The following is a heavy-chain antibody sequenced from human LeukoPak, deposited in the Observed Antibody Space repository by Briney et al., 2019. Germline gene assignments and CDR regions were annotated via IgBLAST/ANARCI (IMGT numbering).Heavy chain of an antibody. CDR2: MYYSGST. Sequence: KPSETLSLTCTVSGGSISSYYWSWIRQPPGKGLEWIGYMYYSGSTNYNPSLKSRVTISVDTSKNQFSLKLSSVTAADTAVYYCARGSTVAWPAFDIWGQGTMVTVSS. CDR3: ARGSTVAWPAFDI. CDR1: GGSISSYY. J-gene: IGHJ3*02. V-gene: IGHV4-59*12. D-gene: IGHD6-19*01.